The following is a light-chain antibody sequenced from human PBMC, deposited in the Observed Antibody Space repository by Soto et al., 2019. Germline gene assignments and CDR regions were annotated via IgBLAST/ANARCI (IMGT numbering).Light chain of an antibody. CDR1: QSIGSW. CDR3: QQYNDFQYT. V-gene: IGKV1-5*03. CDR2: KAT. Sequence: DIQMTQSPSTLSASVGDGVTITCRASQSIGSWLAWYQQKPGKAPKLLIYKATNLQSGVPSRFSGSGSGTDFILTISSMQPVDSATYFCQQYNDFQYTFGPGTKLEI. J-gene: IGKJ2*01.